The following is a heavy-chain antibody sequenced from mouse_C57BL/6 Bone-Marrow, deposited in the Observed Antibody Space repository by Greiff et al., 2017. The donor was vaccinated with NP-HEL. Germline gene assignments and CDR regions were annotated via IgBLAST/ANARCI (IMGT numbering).Heavy chain of an antibody. Sequence: VQLQQPGAELVKPGASVKLSCKASGYTFTSYWMHWVKQRPGRGLEWIGRIDPISGGTKYNEKFKSKATLTVDKPSSTAYMPLSSLTSEDSAVYYCARSGYYDGSSPYWYFDVWGTGTTVTVSS. V-gene: IGHV1-72*01. CDR1: GYTFTSYW. J-gene: IGHJ1*03. D-gene: IGHD1-1*01. CDR3: ARSGYYDGSSPYWYFDV. CDR2: IDPISGGT.